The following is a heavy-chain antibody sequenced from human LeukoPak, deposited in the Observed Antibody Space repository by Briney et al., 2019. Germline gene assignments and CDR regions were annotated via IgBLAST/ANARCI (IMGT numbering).Heavy chain of an antibody. J-gene: IGHJ4*02. CDR2: ISSSGTTI. CDR3: ARVHGRYYFDY. CDR1: GFTFSTYE. D-gene: IGHD1-14*01. V-gene: IGHV3-48*03. Sequence: PGGSLRLSCAASGFTFSTYEMNWVRQAPGKGLEWVSYISSSGTTIYYADSVKGRFTISRDNAKNSLYLQMNSLRAEDTAVYYCARVHGRYYFDYWGQGTLVTVSS.